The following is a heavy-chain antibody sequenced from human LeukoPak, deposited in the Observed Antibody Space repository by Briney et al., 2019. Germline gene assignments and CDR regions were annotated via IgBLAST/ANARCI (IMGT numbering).Heavy chain of an antibody. CDR1: GGSFSGHY. D-gene: IGHD2-2*01. Sequence: SETLSLTCAVYGGSFSGHYWSWIRQPPGKGLEWIGEINHSGSTNYNPSLKSRVTISVDTSKNQFSLKLSSVTAADTAVYYCARGLRDIVVVPAAAFDYWGQGTLVTVSS. CDR3: ARGLRDIVVVPAAAFDY. V-gene: IGHV4-34*01. J-gene: IGHJ4*02. CDR2: INHSGST.